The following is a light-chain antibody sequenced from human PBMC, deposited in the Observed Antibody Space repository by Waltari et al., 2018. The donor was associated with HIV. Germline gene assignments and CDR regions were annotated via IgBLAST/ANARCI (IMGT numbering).Light chain of an antibody. J-gene: IGKJ1*01. V-gene: IGKV1D-8*01. CDR3: RQYYAVPGT. CDR1: EDMDTF. CDR2: AAS. Sequence: IWVTQSPPLVSASTGDRVTITCRFNEDMDTFVAWFQQKPGRAPEVIIYAASTLQTWVPARLSGSGSGTEFTVTNNYLQSEECATYVCRQYYAVPGTFGPGTKVEMK.